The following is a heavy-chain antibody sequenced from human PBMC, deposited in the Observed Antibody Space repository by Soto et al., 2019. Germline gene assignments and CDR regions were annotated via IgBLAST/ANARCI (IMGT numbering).Heavy chain of an antibody. D-gene: IGHD6-6*01. V-gene: IGHV5-51*01. CDR2: IYPGDSDT. Sequence: GASLKISCKGSGYSFTSYWIGWVRQMPGKGLEWMGIIYPGDSDTRYSPSFQGQVTISADKSISTAYLQWSSLKASDTAMYYCARREGGAARGNYGMDVWGQGTTVTVSS. CDR1: GYSFTSYW. J-gene: IGHJ6*02. CDR3: ARREGGAARGNYGMDV.